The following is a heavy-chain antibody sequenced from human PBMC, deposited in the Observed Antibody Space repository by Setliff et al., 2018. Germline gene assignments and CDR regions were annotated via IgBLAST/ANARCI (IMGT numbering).Heavy chain of an antibody. Sequence: SETLSLTCSVSGASITSGGFYWTWIRQPAGKGLEWIGHISPSGSTTYNPSVKSRVTISVDTSKNQFSLKLSSVTAADTAVYYCARHWNSAGLDYWGQGTLVTVSS. D-gene: IGHD1-7*01. CDR1: GASITSGGFY. V-gene: IGHV4-61*09. J-gene: IGHJ4*02. CDR3: ARHWNSAGLDY. CDR2: ISPSGST.